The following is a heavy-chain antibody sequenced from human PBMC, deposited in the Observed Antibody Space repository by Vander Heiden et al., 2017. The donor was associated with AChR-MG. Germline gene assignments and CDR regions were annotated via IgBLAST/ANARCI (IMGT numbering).Heavy chain of an antibody. V-gene: IGHV3-23*01. D-gene: IGHD6-13*01. Sequence: EVQLLESGGGLVQPGGSLRLSFSASGFPFSSYVMGWVRPAPGKGLEWVSVISDSGTNTFYADSVKGRFTISRDNSKNTLYLQMNSLRAEDTAVYYCAKSLSRAASGWRGWFDPWGQGTLVTVSS. CDR1: GFPFSSYV. CDR2: ISDSGTNT. J-gene: IGHJ5*02. CDR3: AKSLSRAASGWRGWFDP.